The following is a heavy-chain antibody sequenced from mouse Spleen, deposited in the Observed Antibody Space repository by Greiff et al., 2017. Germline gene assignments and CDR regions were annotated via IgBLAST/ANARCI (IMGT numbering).Heavy chain of an antibody. CDR2: IDPSDSYT. CDR3: ARRGNYYDGSFHYYAMDY. V-gene: IGHV1-50*01. D-gene: IGHD1-1*01. CDR1: GYTFTSYW. J-gene: IGHJ4*01. Sequence: QVQLQQPGAELVKPGASVKLSCKASGYTFTSYWMQWVKQRPGQGLEWIGEIDPSDSYTNYNQKFKGKATLTVDTSSSTAYMQLSSLTSEDSAVYYCARRGNYYDGSFHYYAMDYWGQGTSVTVSS.